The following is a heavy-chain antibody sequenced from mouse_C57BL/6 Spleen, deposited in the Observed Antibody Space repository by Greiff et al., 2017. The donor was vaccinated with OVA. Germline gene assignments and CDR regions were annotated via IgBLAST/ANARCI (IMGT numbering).Heavy chain of an antibody. CDR3: ARGEDSSDN. V-gene: IGHV1-82*01. CDR1: GYAFSSSW. J-gene: IGHJ3*01. D-gene: IGHD3-2*02. Sequence: QVQLQQSGPELVKPGASVKISCKASGYAFSSSWMNWVKQRPGKGLEWIGRIYPGDGDTNYNGKFKGKATLTADKSSSTAYMQLSSLTSEDSAVYFCARGEDSSDNWGQGTLVTGSA. CDR2: IYPGDGDT.